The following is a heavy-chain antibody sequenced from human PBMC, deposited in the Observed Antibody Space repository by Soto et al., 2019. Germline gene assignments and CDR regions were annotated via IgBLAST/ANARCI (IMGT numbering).Heavy chain of an antibody. CDR3: ARWNSYGYYFDY. D-gene: IGHD5-18*01. CDR2: INQDRSEK. V-gene: IGHV3-7*01. J-gene: IGHJ4*02. Sequence: PGGSLRLSCAASAFTFSSYCMSWVRQAPGKGLEWVANINQDRSEKYYVDSVKGRFTISRDNAKNSLYLQMNSLRAEDTAVYYCARWNSYGYYFDYWGQGT. CDR1: AFTFSSYC.